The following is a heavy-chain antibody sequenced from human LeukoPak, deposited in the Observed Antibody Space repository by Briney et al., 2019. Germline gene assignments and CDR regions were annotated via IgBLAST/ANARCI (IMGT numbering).Heavy chain of an antibody. CDR3: AHRRVASSFDY. D-gene: IGHD3-3*02. Sequence: SGPTLVNPTQTLTLTCTFSGFSLSTTGVCVGWIRQPPGKALEWLALIHWNDDERYSPSLKSRLTITKDTSKNRVVLTMTNMDPVDTATFYCAHRRVASSFDYWGQGTLVTVSS. CDR1: GFSLSTTGVC. CDR2: IHWNDDE. V-gene: IGHV2-5*01. J-gene: IGHJ4*02.